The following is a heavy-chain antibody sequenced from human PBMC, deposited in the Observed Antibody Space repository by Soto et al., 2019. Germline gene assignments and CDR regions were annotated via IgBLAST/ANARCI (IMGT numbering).Heavy chain of an antibody. CDR2: IKSDGSET. V-gene: IGHV3-7*01. CDR3: ARDPVHAPNNSGDKQWGGFDL. J-gene: IGHJ3*01. CDR1: GFTFKTTW. Sequence: EEQLVESGGGLVQPGGSLRLSCAASGFTFKTTWMTWVRQAAGKGLEWVGDIKSDGSETYCVDSLKGRFTISRDNVRNLVFLEMKTLIVEDTALYFCARDPVHAPNNSGDKQWGGFDLWGQGTMVTVS. D-gene: IGHD2-21*02.